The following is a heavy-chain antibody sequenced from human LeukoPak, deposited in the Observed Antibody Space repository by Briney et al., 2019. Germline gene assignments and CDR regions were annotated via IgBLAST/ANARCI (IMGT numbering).Heavy chain of an antibody. Sequence: PGGSLRLSCAASGFTFSSYGMSWVRQAPGKGLEWVSIISGSGGTTYYADSVKGRFTIPRDNSKNTLYLQMNSLRAEDTAIYYCAKHLGYCSGGRCYQDYWGQGTLVTVSS. D-gene: IGHD2-15*01. CDR3: AKHLGYCSGGRCYQDY. V-gene: IGHV3-23*01. J-gene: IGHJ4*02. CDR1: GFTFSSYG. CDR2: ISGSGGTT.